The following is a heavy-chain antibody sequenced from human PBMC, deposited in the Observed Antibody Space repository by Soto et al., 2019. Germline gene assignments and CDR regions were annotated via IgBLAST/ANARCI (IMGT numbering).Heavy chain of an antibody. Sequence: GASVKVSCKASGGTFSTSTFTWVRQAPGQGLEWMGRTIPILDVADYAQDFQGGVTITADKSTSTAYMELTSLTSKDTAVYYCARDSPIGSTYSGYDAIDSWGQGTLVTVSS. CDR3: ARDSPIGSTYSGYDAIDS. V-gene: IGHV1-69*04. D-gene: IGHD5-12*01. CDR1: GGTFSTST. J-gene: IGHJ4*02. CDR2: TIPILDVA.